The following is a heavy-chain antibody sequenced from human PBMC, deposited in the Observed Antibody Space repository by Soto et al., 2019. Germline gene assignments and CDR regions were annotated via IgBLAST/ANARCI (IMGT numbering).Heavy chain of an antibody. CDR2: IYPSDSHT. V-gene: IGHV5-51*01. J-gene: IGHJ2*01. D-gene: IGHD3-10*01. CDR3: ARRRHDRESYSWYFDL. Sequence: GESLKISCQGSGYSFTTYWIGWVRQMPGKGLEWMGIIYPSDSHTTYSPSFQGQVTISADKSISTAYLQWSSLKASDTAMYYCARRRHDRESYSWYFDLWGRGTLVTVSS. CDR1: GYSFTTYW.